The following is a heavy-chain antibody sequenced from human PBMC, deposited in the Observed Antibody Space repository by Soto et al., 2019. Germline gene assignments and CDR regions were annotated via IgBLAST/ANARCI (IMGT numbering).Heavy chain of an antibody. Sequence: GGSLRLSCAASGFTFSSYSMNWVRQAPGKGLEWVSYISSSSSTIYYADSVKGRFTISRDNAKNSLYLQMNSLRAEDTAVYYCARFPLYCSGGSCYRPLDYWGQGTLVTVSS. CDR1: GFTFSSYS. CDR2: ISSSSSTI. D-gene: IGHD2-15*01. J-gene: IGHJ4*02. V-gene: IGHV3-48*01. CDR3: ARFPLYCSGGSCYRPLDY.